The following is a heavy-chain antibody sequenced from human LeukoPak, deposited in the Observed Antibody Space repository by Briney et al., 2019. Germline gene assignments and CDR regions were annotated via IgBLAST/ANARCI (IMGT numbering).Heavy chain of an antibody. CDR2: ISYDGSNK. V-gene: IGHV3-30*04. Sequence: PGGSLRLSCAASGFTFSSYAMDWVRQAPGKGLEWVAVISYDGSNKYYADSVKGRFTISRDNSKNTLYLQMNSLRGEDTAVYYCAKDSLRERIVGSTTRGVNDYWGQGTLVTVSS. CDR1: GFTFSSYA. D-gene: IGHD1-26*01. CDR3: AKDSLRERIVGSTTRGVNDY. J-gene: IGHJ4*02.